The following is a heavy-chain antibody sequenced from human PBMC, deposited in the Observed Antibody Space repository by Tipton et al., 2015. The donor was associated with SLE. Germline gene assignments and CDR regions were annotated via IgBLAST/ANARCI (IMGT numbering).Heavy chain of an antibody. CDR3: ARAQGDSSGYYGRDAFDI. D-gene: IGHD3-22*01. V-gene: IGHV4-39*07. CDR1: GGSISSYY. Sequence: TLSLTCTVSGGSISSYYWGWIRQPPGKGLEWIGSIYYSGSTYYNPSLKSRVTISVDTSKNQFYLKLSSVTAADTAVYYCARAQGDSSGYYGRDAFDIWGQGTMVTVSS. J-gene: IGHJ3*02. CDR2: IYYSGST.